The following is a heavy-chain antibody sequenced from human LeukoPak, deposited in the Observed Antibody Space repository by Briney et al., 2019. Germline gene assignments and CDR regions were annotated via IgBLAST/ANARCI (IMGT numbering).Heavy chain of an antibody. J-gene: IGHJ3*02. CDR1: GFAFSSYA. CDR2: ISSNGGST. V-gene: IGHV3-64*01. D-gene: IGHD1-1*01. CDR3: AKSLFTSATGTGRAFHI. Sequence: GGSLRLSCAASGFAFSSYAMHWVRQAPGKGLEYVSAISSNGGSTYYANSVKGRFTISRDNSKNTLYLQMTSLRAEDTAEYYCAKSLFTSATGTGRAFHIWGQGTMVTVSS.